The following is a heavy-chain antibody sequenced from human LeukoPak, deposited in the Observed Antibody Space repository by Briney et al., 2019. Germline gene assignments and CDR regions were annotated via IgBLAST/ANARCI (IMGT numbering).Heavy chain of an antibody. D-gene: IGHD4-11*01. CDR1: GYSLISTFY. Sequence: SETLSLTCSVSGYSLISTFYWGWIRQSPGKGLEWIGNIYHSGSTYSSPSLRSRVTISVDTSKNQFSLKMQSVTAADTALYYCARVVGIAVLPGATEDNYFDPWGQGTQVTVSS. CDR3: ARVVGIAVLPGATEDNYFDP. CDR2: IYHSGST. V-gene: IGHV4-38-2*02. J-gene: IGHJ5*02.